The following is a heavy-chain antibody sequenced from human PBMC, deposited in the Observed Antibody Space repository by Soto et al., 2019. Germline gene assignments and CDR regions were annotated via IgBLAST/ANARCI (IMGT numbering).Heavy chain of an antibody. CDR1: GGSISSSSYY. D-gene: IGHD3-10*01. CDR2: IYYSGST. Sequence: SETLSLTCTVSGGSISSSSYYWGWIRQPPGKGLEWIGSIYYSGSTYYNPSLKSRVTISVDTSKNQFSLKLSSVTAADTAVYYCARLPLGFGELYYFDYWGQGTLVTVSS. V-gene: IGHV4-39*01. CDR3: ARLPLGFGELYYFDY. J-gene: IGHJ4*02.